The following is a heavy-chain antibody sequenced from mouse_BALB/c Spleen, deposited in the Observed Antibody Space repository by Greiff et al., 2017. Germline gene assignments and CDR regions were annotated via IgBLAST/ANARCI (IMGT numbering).Heavy chain of an antibody. CDR3: ARGGNYGAMDY. D-gene: IGHD2-1*01. Sequence: VQLQQSGPELVKPGASVKISCKASGYSFTGYFMNWVMQSHGKSLEWIGRINPYNGATSYNQNFKDKASLTVDKSSSTAYMELHSLTSEDSAVYYCARGGNYGAMDYWGQGTSVTVSS. CDR2: INPYNGAT. V-gene: IGHV1-20*01. CDR1: GYSFTGYF. J-gene: IGHJ4*01.